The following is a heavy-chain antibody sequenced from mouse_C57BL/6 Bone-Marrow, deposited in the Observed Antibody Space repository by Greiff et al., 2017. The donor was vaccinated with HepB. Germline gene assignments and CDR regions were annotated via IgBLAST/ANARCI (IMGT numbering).Heavy chain of an antibody. J-gene: IGHJ3*01. CDR3: TTRQGTREFAY. CDR2: IDPDNGDT. CDR1: GFTFTDDY. D-gene: IGHD3-1*01. Sequence: EVQLQQSGAELVRPGASVKLSCTASGFTFTDDYMHWVKQRPEKGLEWIGWIDPDNGDTKYASKFKGKATITADTSSNTAYLQLSSLTSEDTAVYYRTTRQGTREFAYWGQGTLVTVSA. V-gene: IGHV14-4*01.